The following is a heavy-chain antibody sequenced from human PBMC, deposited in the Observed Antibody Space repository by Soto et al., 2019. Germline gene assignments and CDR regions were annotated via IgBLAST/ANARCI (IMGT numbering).Heavy chain of an antibody. Sequence: SETLSLTCAVSGSSINNYYWSWIRQPPGKGLEWIGYIYHSGSTDYNPSLKSRVTISVDTSKNQFSLKLSSVTAADTAVYYCARGVDRQWADYWGQGALVTVSS. V-gene: IGHV4-59*01. J-gene: IGHJ4*02. CDR3: ARGVDRQWADY. D-gene: IGHD6-19*01. CDR2: IYHSGST. CDR1: GSSINNYY.